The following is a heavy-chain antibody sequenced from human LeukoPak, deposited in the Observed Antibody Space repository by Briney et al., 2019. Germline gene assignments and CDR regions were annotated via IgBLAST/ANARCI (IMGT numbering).Heavy chain of an antibody. J-gene: IGHJ3*02. D-gene: IGHD6-13*01. Sequence: GGSLRSPVQPLDSPSVTMLCTGSARLQARGWNGWQFDGSNKHYTDSVQGRFTISRDNSKNTLYLQMNSLRAEDTAVYYCARRAAAGSLQWDAFDIWGQGTMVTVSS. V-gene: IGHV3-30-3*01. CDR1: DSPSVTML. CDR3: ARRAAAGSLQWDAFDI. CDR2: DGSNK.